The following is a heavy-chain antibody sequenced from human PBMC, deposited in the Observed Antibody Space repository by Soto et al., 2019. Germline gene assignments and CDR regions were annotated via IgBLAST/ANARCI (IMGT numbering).Heavy chain of an antibody. D-gene: IGHD4-4*01. Sequence: GGSLRLSCAASGFTFSSYSMNWVRQAPGKGLEWVSSISSNSAYIYSADSVQGRFTTSRDNAKNSLFLQMNSLRAEDTAVYYCTTQTQVTRNGEYFQHWGQGALVTVSS. CDR3: TTQTQVTRNGEYFQH. CDR1: GFTFSSYS. J-gene: IGHJ1*01. V-gene: IGHV3-21*01. CDR2: ISSNSAYI.